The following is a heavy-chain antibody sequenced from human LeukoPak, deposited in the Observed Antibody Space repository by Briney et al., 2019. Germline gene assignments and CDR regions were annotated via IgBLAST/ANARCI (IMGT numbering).Heavy chain of an antibody. D-gene: IGHD2-21*01. CDR2: INCNGGGT. V-gene: IGHV1-2*06. J-gene: IGHJ5*02. Sequence: ASAKVSCKASGYTFTGYYIHWVRQAPGQGLEWMGRINCNGGGTSYAQKFQGRVTMTRDTSISTAYMELDRLTSDDTAVYYCARDYGPYPGCSWFDPWGQGTLVTVSS. CDR3: ARDYGPYPGCSWFDP. CDR1: GYTFTGYY.